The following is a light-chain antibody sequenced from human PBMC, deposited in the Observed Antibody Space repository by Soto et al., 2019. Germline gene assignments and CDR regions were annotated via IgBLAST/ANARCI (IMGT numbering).Light chain of an antibody. J-gene: IGKJ4*01. CDR1: QSVDSN. Sequence: EIVMTQSPATLSVSPGDGATLSCRASQSVDSNLAWYQQKPGQTPRLLIYGASTRPTGIPARFSGSGSGTEFTLTIISLQSEDSAVYYCQQYINWPPLTFGGGTKVEIK. CDR3: QQYINWPPLT. V-gene: IGKV3D-15*01. CDR2: GAS.